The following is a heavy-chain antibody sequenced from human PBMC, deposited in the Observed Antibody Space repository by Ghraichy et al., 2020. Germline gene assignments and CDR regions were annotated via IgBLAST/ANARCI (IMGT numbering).Heavy chain of an antibody. CDR1: GSSISSVSY. V-gene: IGHV4-38-2*01. Sequence: SETLSLTCAVSGSSISSVSYCGWVRQPPGKGLEWIASMYHSGTTYYNPSLESRVTMSVDTSKNQFSLKLNSVTAADTAVYFCARVIKGPPWYFDLWGRGTLVTVSS. D-gene: IGHD2-21*01. J-gene: IGHJ2*01. CDR2: MYHSGTT. CDR3: ARVIKGPPWYFDL.